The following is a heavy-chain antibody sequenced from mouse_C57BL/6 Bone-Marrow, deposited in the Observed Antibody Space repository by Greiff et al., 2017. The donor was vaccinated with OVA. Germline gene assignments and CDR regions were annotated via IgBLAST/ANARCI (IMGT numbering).Heavy chain of an antibody. D-gene: IGHD2-3*01. CDR3: TTPWLLRAMDY. Sequence: DVKLVESGAELVRPGASVKLSCTASGFNIKDDYMHWVKQRPEQGLEWIGWIDPENGDTEYASKFQGKATITADTSSNTAYLQLSSLTSEDTAVYYCTTPWLLRAMDYWGQGTSVTVSS. CDR1: GFNIKDDY. V-gene: IGHV14-4*01. CDR2: IDPENGDT. J-gene: IGHJ4*01.